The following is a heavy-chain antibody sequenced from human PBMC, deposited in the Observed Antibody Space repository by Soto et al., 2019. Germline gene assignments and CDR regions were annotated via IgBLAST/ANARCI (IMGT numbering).Heavy chain of an antibody. CDR3: ARDGFGYCTNGVCPYFDP. V-gene: IGHV4-4*07. CDR1: RGSMRRYD. J-gene: IGHJ5*02. D-gene: IGHD2-8*01. Sequence: SGSLALGCAVCRGSMRRYDWSWIRQPAGKGLEWIGRIYTSGSTNYNPSLKSRVTMSVDTSKNQFSLKLSSVTAADTAVYYCARDGFGYCTNGVCPYFDPWGQGTLVTVSS. CDR2: IYTSGST.